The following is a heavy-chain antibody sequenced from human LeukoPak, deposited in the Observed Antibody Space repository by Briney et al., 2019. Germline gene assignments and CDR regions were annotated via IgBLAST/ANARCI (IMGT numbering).Heavy chain of an antibody. V-gene: IGHV1-69*06. D-gene: IGHD3-22*01. J-gene: IGHJ4*02. CDR1: GGTFSSYA. CDR2: IIPIFDTA. Sequence: SVKVSCKASGGTFSSYAISWVRQAPGQGLESMGRIIPIFDTANYAQKFQGRVTITADKSTSTAYMELSSLRSEDTAVYYCAHGSPYYYDSSGYPVSSCDYWGQGTLVTVSS. CDR3: AHGSPYYYDSSGYPVSSCDY.